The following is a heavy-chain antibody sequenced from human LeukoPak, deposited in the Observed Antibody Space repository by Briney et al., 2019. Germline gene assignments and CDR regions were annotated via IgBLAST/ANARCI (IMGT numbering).Heavy chain of an antibody. D-gene: IGHD4-17*01. J-gene: IGHJ6*03. CDR1: GFTFEDYA. CDR3: VKDKDGYYYYMDV. CDR2: ISWNSDNI. Sequence: GRSLRLSCAASGFTFEDYAMHWVRQAPGRGLEWVSGISWNSDNIDYADSVKGRFTISRDNANNSLYLQMTSLRPEDTALYYCVKDKDGYYYYMDVWGKGSSVTISS. V-gene: IGHV3-9*01.